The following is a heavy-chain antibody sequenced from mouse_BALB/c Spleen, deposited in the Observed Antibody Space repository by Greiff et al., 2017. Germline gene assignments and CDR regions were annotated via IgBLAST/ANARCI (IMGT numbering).Heavy chain of an antibody. CDR2: INPSSGYT. Sequence: QVQLKESAAELARPGASVKMSCKASGYTFTSYTMHWVKQRPGQGLEWIGYINPSSGYTEYNQKFKDKTTLTADKSSSTAYMQLSSLTSEDSAVYYRARDGGNYAWFAYWGQGTLVTVSA. D-gene: IGHD2-1*01. CDR1: GYTFTSYT. V-gene: IGHV1-4*02. CDR3: ARDGGNYAWFAY. J-gene: IGHJ3*01.